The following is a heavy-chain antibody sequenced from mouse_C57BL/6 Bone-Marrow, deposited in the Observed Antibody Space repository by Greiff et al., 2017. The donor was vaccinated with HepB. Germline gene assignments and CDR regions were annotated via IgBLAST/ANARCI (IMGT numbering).Heavy chain of an antibody. D-gene: IGHD2-2*01. V-gene: IGHV1-72*01. Sequence: QVQLKQPGAELVKPGASVKLSCKASGYTFTSYWMHWVKQRPGRGLEWIGRIDPNSGGTKYNEKFKSKATLTVDKPSSTAYMQLSSLTSEDSAVYYCARGSLYYGYGYWYFDVWGTGTTVTVSS. CDR1: GYTFTSYW. J-gene: IGHJ1*03. CDR2: IDPNSGGT. CDR3: ARGSLYYGYGYWYFDV.